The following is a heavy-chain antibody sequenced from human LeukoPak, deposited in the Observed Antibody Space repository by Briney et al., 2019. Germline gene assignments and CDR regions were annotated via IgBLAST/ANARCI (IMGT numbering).Heavy chain of an antibody. CDR1: GGSISSYY. CDR2: IYYSGST. J-gene: IGHJ5*02. Sequence: SSATLSLTCTVSGGSISSYYWSWIRQPPGKGLEWIGYIYYSGSTNYNPSLKSRVTISVDTSKNQFSLKLSSVTAADTAVYYCARHTDVVVPAAIGGFDPWGQGALVTVSS. CDR3: ARHTDVVVPAAIGGFDP. V-gene: IGHV4-59*08. D-gene: IGHD2-2*01.